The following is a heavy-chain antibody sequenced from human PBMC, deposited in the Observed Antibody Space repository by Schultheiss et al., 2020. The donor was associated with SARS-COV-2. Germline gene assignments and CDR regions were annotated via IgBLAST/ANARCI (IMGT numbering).Heavy chain of an antibody. J-gene: IGHJ4*02. Sequence: GGSLRLSCAASGFTFSSYGMHWVRQAPGKGLEWVAVISYDGSNKYYADSVKGRFTISRDNSKNTLYLQMNSLRAEDTAVYYCARDTMGRGFDYWGQGTLVTCSS. D-gene: IGHD3-10*01. V-gene: IGHV3-30*03. CDR1: GFTFSSYG. CDR2: ISYDGSNK. CDR3: ARDTMGRGFDY.